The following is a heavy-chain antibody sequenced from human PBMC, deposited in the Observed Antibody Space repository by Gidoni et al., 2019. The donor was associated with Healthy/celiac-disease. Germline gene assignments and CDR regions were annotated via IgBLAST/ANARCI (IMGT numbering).Heavy chain of an antibody. CDR1: GFTFSSYG. CDR3: AKDQVGIVVVPAALSFDY. D-gene: IGHD2-2*03. CDR2: ISYDGSNK. J-gene: IGHJ4*02. V-gene: IGHV3-30*18. Sequence: QVQLVESGGGVVQPGRSLRLSCAASGFTFSSYGMHWVRQAPGKGLEWVAVISYDGSNKYYADSVKGRFTISRDNSKNTLYLQMNSLRAEDTAVYYCAKDQVGIVVVPAALSFDYWGQGTLVTVSS.